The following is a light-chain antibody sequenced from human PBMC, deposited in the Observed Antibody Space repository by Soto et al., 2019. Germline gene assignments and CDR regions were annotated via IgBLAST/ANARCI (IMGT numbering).Light chain of an antibody. V-gene: IGLV2-11*01. J-gene: IGLJ2*01. Sequence: QSAXXXXXSVSXSXXXSXXIXXXXTXXNVGSYNYVSWYQQHPGKAPKLMIYDVSKRPSGVPDRFSGSKSGNTASLTISGLQAEDEADYYCCSYAGSYVVFGGGTKLTVL. CDR2: DVS. CDR3: CSYAGSYVV. CDR1: XXNVGSYNY.